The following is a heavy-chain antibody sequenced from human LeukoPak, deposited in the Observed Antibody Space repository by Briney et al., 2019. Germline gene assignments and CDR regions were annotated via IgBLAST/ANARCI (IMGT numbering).Heavy chain of an antibody. J-gene: IGHJ4*02. CDR3: ARALTQYYDSSAAAGY. Sequence: ASVKVSCKASGYTFTSYDINWVRQATGQGLEWMGWMNPNSGNTGYAQKFRGRVTMTRNTSISTAYMELSSLRSEDTAVYYCARALTQYYDSSAAAGYWGQGTLVTVSS. CDR2: MNPNSGNT. CDR1: GYTFTSYD. V-gene: IGHV1-8*01. D-gene: IGHD3-22*01.